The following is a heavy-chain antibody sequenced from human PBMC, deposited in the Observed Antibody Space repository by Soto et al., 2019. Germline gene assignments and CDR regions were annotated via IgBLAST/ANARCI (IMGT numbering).Heavy chain of an antibody. CDR2: IYYSGST. Sequence: PSATLSLTCTVSASAISRGGYYWSWIRQHPGKGLEWIGYIYYSGSTYYNPSLKSRVTISVDTSKNQFSLKLSSVTAADTAVYYCAREVSSSWYGSFDYWGQGTLVTVSS. CDR1: ASAISRGGYY. CDR3: AREVSSSWYGSFDY. D-gene: IGHD6-13*01. J-gene: IGHJ4*02. V-gene: IGHV4-31*03.